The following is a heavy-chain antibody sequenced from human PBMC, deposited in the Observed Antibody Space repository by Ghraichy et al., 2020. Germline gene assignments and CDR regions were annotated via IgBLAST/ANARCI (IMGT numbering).Heavy chain of an antibody. CDR2: ISWNSGSI. CDR3: AKVGGGNTNLDY. D-gene: IGHD4-23*01. Sequence: GGSLRLSCAASGFTFDDYAMHWVRQAPGKGLEWVSGISWNSGSIGYADSVKGRFTISRDNAKNSLYLQMNSLRAEDTALYYCAKVGGGNTNLDYWGQGTLVTVSS. CDR1: GFTFDDYA. V-gene: IGHV3-9*01. J-gene: IGHJ4*02.